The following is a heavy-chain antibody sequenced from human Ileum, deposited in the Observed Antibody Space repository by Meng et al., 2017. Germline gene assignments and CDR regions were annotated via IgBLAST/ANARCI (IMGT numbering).Heavy chain of an antibody. CDR2: ISSSSSYI. Sequence: EVQLVGFGVGLVKAGGSLILSCAASGFTFSSYSMNWVRQAPGKGLEWVSSISSSSSYIYYADSVKGRFTISRDNAKNSLYLQMNSLRAEDTAVYYCATSLAAGTPTDYWGQGTLVTVSS. D-gene: IGHD6-13*01. V-gene: IGHV3-21*01. J-gene: IGHJ4*02. CDR3: ATSLAAGTPTDY. CDR1: GFTFSSYS.